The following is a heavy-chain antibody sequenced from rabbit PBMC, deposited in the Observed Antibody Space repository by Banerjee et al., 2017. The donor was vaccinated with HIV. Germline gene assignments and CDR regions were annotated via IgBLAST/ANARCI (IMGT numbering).Heavy chain of an antibody. CDR1: GFDFSAHW. V-gene: IGHV1S45*01. D-gene: IGHD2-1*01. CDR2: IDTHSSGST. Sequence: QEQLEESGGDLVKPEGSLKLTCTASGFDFSAHWMCWVRQAPGKGLEWIACIDTHSSGSTYYANWAQGRFTISKISSTTVTLQMTSLTAADTATYFCARGAGHADYGDASLWGQGTLVTVS. CDR3: ARGAGHADYGDASL. J-gene: IGHJ3*01.